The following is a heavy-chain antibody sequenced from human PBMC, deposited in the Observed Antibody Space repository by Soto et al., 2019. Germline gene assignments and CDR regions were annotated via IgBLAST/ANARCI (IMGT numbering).Heavy chain of an antibody. Sequence: GGSLSLSCAASGFTFSSYAMSWVRQAPGKGLEWVSAISGSGGSTYYADSVKGRFTISRDNSKNTLYLQMNSLRAEDTAVYYCAKCRYYDSSGYYGYYFDYWGQGTLVTVSS. V-gene: IGHV3-23*01. CDR2: ISGSGGST. CDR1: GFTFSSYA. CDR3: AKCRYYDSSGYYGYYFDY. D-gene: IGHD3-22*01. J-gene: IGHJ4*02.